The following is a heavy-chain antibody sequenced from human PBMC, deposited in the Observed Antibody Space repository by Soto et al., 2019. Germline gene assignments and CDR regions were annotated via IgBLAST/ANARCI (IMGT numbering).Heavy chain of an antibody. Sequence: SLRLSCAASGFTFDDYTMHGVRQLAGKGLEWVSLISWDGASTDYADSVKGRFTISRDNIKNSLNLQMNSLRTEDTALYYCAKEIRAGRAGSVPGLDYWGQGTQVTVSS. CDR3: AKEIRAGRAGSVPGLDY. V-gene: IGHV3-43*01. D-gene: IGHD2-2*01. CDR2: ISWDGAST. CDR1: GFTFDDYT. J-gene: IGHJ4*02.